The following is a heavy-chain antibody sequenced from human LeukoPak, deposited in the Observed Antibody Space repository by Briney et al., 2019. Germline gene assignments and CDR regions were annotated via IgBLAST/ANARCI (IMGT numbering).Heavy chain of an antibody. CDR1: GYTFTSYG. D-gene: IGHD3-3*01. J-gene: IGHJ5*02. Sequence: ASVKVSCKASGYTFTSYGISWVRQAPGQGLEWMGWISAYNGNTNYAQKLQGRVTMTTDTSTSTAYMELSSLRSEDTAVYYCARDTGWNQNYDFWSGYWFDPWGQGTLVTVSS. CDR2: ISAYNGNT. V-gene: IGHV1-18*01. CDR3: ARDTGWNQNYDFWSGYWFDP.